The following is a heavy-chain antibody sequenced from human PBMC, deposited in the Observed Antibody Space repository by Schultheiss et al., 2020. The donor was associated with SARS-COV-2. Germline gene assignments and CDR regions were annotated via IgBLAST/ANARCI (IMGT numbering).Heavy chain of an antibody. D-gene: IGHD4-17*01. Sequence: LRLSCAVSGGSISSGGYSWSWIRQPPGKGLEWIGYIYYSGSTYYNPSLKSRVTISVDTSKNQFSLKLSSVTAADTAVYYCARVVDGDYDYYYYYGMDVWGQGTTVTVSS. V-gene: IGHV4-31*11. CDR1: GGSISSGGYS. CDR3: ARVVDGDYDYYYYYGMDV. J-gene: IGHJ6*02. CDR2: IYYSGST.